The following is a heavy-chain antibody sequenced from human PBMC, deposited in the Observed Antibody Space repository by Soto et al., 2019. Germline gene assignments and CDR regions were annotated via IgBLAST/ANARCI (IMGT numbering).Heavy chain of an antibody. CDR2: LYYTGST. CDR3: ARGGGYDFRSSQAPPIDV. V-gene: IGHV4-59*01. Sequence: LSLTCNVSGGSISDFYWSWIRQSPGKRLEWIGYLYYTGSTNYNPALKSRVTISLDTSKNQFSLKLRSVTAADTAVYYCARGGGYDFRSSQAPPIDVWGQGTTVTVSS. CDR1: GGSISDFY. J-gene: IGHJ6*02. D-gene: IGHD3-3*01.